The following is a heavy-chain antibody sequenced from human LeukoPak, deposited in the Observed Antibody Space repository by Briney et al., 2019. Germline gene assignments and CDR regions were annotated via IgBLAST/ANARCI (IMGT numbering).Heavy chain of an antibody. CDR2: TYYRSKWFT. J-gene: IGHJ5*02. D-gene: IGHD3-10*01. V-gene: IGHV6-1*01. Sequence: SQTLSLTCAISGDSVSSNSAAWSWIRQSPSRGLEWLGRTYYRSKWFTDYAVSVKSRITINPDTSKNQFSLQLNSVTPEDTAVYYCARHGRGSAGCFDPWGQGTLVTVSS. CDR3: ARHGRGSAGCFDP. CDR1: GDSVSSNSAA.